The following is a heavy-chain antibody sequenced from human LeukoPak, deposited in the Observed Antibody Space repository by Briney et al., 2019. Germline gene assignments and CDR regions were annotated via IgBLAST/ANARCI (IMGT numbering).Heavy chain of an antibody. V-gene: IGHV3-30*18. D-gene: IGHD4-23*01. CDR2: MSYDGSNK. J-gene: IGHJ4*02. CDR1: GFTFSSYG. Sequence: GGSLRLSCAASGFTFSSYGMHWVRQAPGKGLEWVAVMSYDGSNKYYADSVKGRFTISRDNSKNTLYLQMNSLRAEDTAVYYCANDYGGNSGQAVDYWGQGTLVTVSS. CDR3: ANDYGGNSGQAVDY.